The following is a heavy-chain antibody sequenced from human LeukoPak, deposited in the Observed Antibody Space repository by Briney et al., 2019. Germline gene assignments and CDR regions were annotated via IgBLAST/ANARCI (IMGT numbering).Heavy chain of an antibody. Sequence: GGSLRLSCAASGFTFSSYSMSWVRQAPGKGLEWVSSISSSSSYIYYADSVKGRFTISRDNAKNSLYLQMNSLRAEDTAVYYCARERSMYYYDSSGHNFDYWGQGTLVTVSS. J-gene: IGHJ4*02. CDR1: GFTFSSYS. D-gene: IGHD3-22*01. CDR2: ISSSSSYI. V-gene: IGHV3-21*01. CDR3: ARERSMYYYDSSGHNFDY.